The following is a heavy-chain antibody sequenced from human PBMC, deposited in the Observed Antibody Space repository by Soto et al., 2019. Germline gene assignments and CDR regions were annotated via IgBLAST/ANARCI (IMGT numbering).Heavy chain of an antibody. CDR1: GGAVTSSPYF. J-gene: IGHJ4*02. V-gene: IGHV4-61*01. CDR3: ARMSRTVNY. D-gene: IGHD4-17*01. Sequence: PSETLSLTCTVCGGAVTSSPYFWSWIRQSPGRGLEYIGYVYDDGRATYNPSLQSRVTISVDKSTSKFSLRLTSVAAADTAVYFSARMSRTVNYWGQGTPVTVSS. CDR2: VYDDGRA.